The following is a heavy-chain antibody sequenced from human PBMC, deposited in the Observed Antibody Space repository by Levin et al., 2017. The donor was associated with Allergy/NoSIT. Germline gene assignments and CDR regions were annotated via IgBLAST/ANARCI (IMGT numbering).Heavy chain of an antibody. J-gene: IGHJ4*02. CDR3: ARGEAIVVVVVDYFDY. CDR2: INPNSGGT. CDR1: GYTFTGYY. D-gene: IGHD2-15*01. Sequence: GESLKISCKASGYTFTGYYMHWVRQAPGQGLEWMGRINPNSGGTNYAQKFQGRVTMTRDTSISTAYMELSRLRSDDTAVYYCARGEAIVVVVVDYFDYWGQGTLVTVSS. V-gene: IGHV1-2*06.